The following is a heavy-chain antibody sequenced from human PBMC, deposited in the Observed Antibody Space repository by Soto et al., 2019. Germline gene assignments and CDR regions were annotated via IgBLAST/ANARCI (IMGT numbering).Heavy chain of an antibody. V-gene: IGHV3-23*01. J-gene: IGHJ6*02. CDR2: ISGSGGST. CDR1: GFTFSSYA. Sequence: GGSLRLSCAASGFTFSSYAMSWVRQAPGKGLEWVSAISGSGGSTYYADSVKGRFTISRDNSKNTLYLQMNSLRAEDTAVYYCAKATIFGVVYYYYGLDGRGQGTTVTVSS. CDR3: AKATIFGVVYYYYGLDG. D-gene: IGHD3-3*01.